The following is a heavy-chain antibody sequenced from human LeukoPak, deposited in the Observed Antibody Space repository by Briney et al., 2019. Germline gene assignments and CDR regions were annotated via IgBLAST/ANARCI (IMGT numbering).Heavy chain of an antibody. J-gene: IGHJ3*02. CDR2: ISSSGSTI. CDR1: GFTFSSYE. D-gene: IGHD1-26*01. CDR3: AREGVQELHDAFDI. Sequence: GGSLRLSCAASGFTFSSYEMNWVRQAPGKGLEGVSYISSSGSTIYYADSVKGRFTISRDNAKNSLYLQMNSLRAEDTAVYYCAREGVQELHDAFDIWGQGTMVTVSS. V-gene: IGHV3-48*03.